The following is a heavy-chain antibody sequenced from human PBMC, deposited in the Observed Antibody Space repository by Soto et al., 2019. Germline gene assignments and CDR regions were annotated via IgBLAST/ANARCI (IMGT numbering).Heavy chain of an antibody. CDR1: GFTFSTYS. CDR2: ISSSSSYI. J-gene: IGHJ6*02. V-gene: IGHV3-21*04. Sequence: GGSLRLSCAASGFTFSTYSMNWVRQTPGKGLEWVSSISSSSSYIYYADSVKGRLTISRDNAKNSLYLEMNSLRAEDTAVYYCARDLWVEPELYYYGMDVWGQGTTVTVSS. CDR3: ARDLWVEPELYYYGMDV. D-gene: IGHD1-1*01.